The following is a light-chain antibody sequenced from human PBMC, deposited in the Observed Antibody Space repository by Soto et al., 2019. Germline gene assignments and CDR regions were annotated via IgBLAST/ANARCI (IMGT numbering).Light chain of an antibody. CDR3: YSSSDNFVV. J-gene: IGLJ2*01. Sequence: SYELTQPSSLSVSPGQTARITCSGDVLAKKYVRWFRQKAGQAPVLLIYKDTVRPSGIPERISGSSSGTAVTLTITGAQVEDEADYYCYSSSDNFVVFGGGTQLTVL. CDR1: VLAKKY. CDR2: KDT. V-gene: IGLV3-27*01.